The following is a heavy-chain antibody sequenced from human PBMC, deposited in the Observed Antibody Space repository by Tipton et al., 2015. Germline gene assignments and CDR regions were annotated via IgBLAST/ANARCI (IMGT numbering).Heavy chain of an antibody. D-gene: IGHD1-1*01. J-gene: IGHJ4*02. Sequence: GSLRLSCAASGFTVSSNYMSWVRQAPGKGLEWVGHIKSKTDGGTTDYAAPAKDRFTISRDDSKNTLYLQMNSLKTEDTAVYYCARSGGYGWDHWGQGTLVTVSS. CDR3: ARSGGYGWDH. V-gene: IGHV3-15*01. CDR2: IKSKTDGGTT. CDR1: GFTVSSNY.